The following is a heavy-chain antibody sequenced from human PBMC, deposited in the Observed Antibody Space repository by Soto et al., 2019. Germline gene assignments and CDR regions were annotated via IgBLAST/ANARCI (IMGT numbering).Heavy chain of an antibody. J-gene: IGHJ4*02. CDR3: AREGNLGRWLQPLDF. V-gene: IGHV4-59*01. CDR2: IHYNGNT. Sequence: PSETLSLTCPVSGDSISAYSLSWVRQPPGKGLEWIGNIHYNGNTKYNPSLKSRVTMSLDTSKNQFSLRLISVTAADTAKYFCAREGNLGRWLQPLDFWGQGTLVTVSS. CDR1: GDSISAYS. D-gene: IGHD5-12*01.